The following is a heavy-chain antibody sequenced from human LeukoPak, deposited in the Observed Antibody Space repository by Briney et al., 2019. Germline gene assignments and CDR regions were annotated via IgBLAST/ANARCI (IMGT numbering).Heavy chain of an antibody. CDR3: AKDYRYHYMDV. CDR2: LSGIGGIT. Sequence: GGSLRLSCAASGFTFSSYAMSWVRQAPGKGLEWVSTLSGIGGITNYADSVKGRFTISRDNSKSTLYLQMNSLRAEDTAVYYCAKDYRYHYMDVWGKGTTVTVSS. CDR1: GFTFSSYA. V-gene: IGHV3-23*01. J-gene: IGHJ6*03.